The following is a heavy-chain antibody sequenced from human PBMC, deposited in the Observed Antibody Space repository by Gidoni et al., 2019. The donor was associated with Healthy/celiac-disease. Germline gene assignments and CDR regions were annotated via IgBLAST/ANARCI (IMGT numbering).Heavy chain of an antibody. CDR2: IYYSGST. CDR1: GGSIRSSSYY. D-gene: IGHD1-26*01. Sequence: QLQLQESGPGLVKPSETLSLTCTVSGGSIRSSSYYWVWIRQPPGKWLEWIGSIYYSGSTYNNPSLKSRVTISVDTSKNQFSLKLSSVTAADTAVYYCASPYSESYRSYFDYWGQGTLVTVSS. V-gene: IGHV4-39*01. J-gene: IGHJ4*02. CDR3: ASPYSESYRSYFDY.